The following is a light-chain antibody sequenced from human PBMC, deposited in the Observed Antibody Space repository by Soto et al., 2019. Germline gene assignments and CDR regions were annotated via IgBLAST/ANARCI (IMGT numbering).Light chain of an antibody. CDR2: EVS. CDR1: SSDVGGYNF. J-gene: IGLJ1*01. CDR3: SSYTSTNSLDV. V-gene: IGLV2-14*01. Sequence: QSALTQPASVSGSPGQSITISCTGTSSDVGGYNFVSWYLQHPGKAPKLIIYEVSIRPSGVSNRFSGSKSGNTASLTISGLQADDEADYYCSSYTSTNSLDVFGPGTKLTVL.